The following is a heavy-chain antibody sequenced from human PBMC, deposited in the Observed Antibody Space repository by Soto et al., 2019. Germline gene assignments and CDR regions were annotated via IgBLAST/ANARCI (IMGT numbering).Heavy chain of an antibody. Sequence: QLLQSGGGLVQPGGSLTLSCAASGFTFGTTDMSWVRQAPGEGLEWVSTIDGSGGITYYADSVKGRFTICRDNSRNPVYLQMNSLRGDDTAPYYCVKNSGWFNTWGQGALVTVTS. CDR3: VKNSGWFNT. V-gene: IGHV3-23*01. CDR1: GFTFGTTD. J-gene: IGHJ5*02. D-gene: IGHD3-10*01. CDR2: IDGSGGIT.